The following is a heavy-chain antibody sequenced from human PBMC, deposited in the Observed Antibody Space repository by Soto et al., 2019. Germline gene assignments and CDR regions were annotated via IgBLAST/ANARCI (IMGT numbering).Heavy chain of an antibody. Sequence: QVQLVQSGAEVQKPGSSVKVSCKASGGTFSSYAISWVRQAPGQGLEWMGGIIPIFGTANYAQKFQGRVTITADESTSTAYMELSSLRSEDTAVYYCAREGGHGERRSVGDYYYGMDVWGQGTTVTVSS. J-gene: IGHJ6*02. V-gene: IGHV1-69*01. D-gene: IGHD1-1*01. CDR1: GGTFSSYA. CDR2: IIPIFGTA. CDR3: AREGGHGERRSVGDYYYGMDV.